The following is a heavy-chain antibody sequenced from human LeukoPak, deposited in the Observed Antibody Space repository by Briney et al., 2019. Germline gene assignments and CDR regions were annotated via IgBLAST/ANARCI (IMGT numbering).Heavy chain of an antibody. CDR2: IRYDGSDK. J-gene: IGHJ4*02. D-gene: IGHD3-22*01. V-gene: IGHV3-30*02. Sequence: GGSLRLSCAASGFTFSSYGMHWVRQAPGKGLEWVAFIRYDGSDKYYADSVKGRFTISRDISKNTLYLQMNSLRAEDTAVYYCAKVTVPXVVITAGGFDYWGQGTLVXVSS. CDR3: AKVTVPXVVITAGGFDY. CDR1: GFTFSSYG.